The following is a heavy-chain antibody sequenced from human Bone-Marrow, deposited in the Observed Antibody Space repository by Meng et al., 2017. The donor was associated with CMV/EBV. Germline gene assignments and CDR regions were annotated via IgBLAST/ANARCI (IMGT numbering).Heavy chain of an antibody. J-gene: IGHJ4*02. Sequence: GESLKISCAASGFTFSSYSMNWVRQAPGKGLEWVAVISYDGSNKYYADSVKGRFTISRDNSKNTLYLQMNSLRAEDTAVYYCARDVLRITIFGVVYWGQGTLVTVSS. CDR2: ISYDGSNK. CDR1: GFTFSSYS. CDR3: ARDVLRITIFGVVY. V-gene: IGHV3-30*03. D-gene: IGHD3-3*01.